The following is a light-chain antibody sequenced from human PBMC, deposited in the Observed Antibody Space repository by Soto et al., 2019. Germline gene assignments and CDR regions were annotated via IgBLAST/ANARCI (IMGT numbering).Light chain of an antibody. J-gene: IGKJ1*01. CDR2: GAS. Sequence: EIVMTQSPATLSVSPGERATLSCSAGHSVSSNLAWYQQKPGQAPRLLIYGASTRATGIPARFSGSGSGTEFTLTISSLQSEDFAVYYCQQYNNWPPWAFGQGTKVDIK. CDR3: QQYNNWPPWA. V-gene: IGKV3-15*01. CDR1: HSVSSN.